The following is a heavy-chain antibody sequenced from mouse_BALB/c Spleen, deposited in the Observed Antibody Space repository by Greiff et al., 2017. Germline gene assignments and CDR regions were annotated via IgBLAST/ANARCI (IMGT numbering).Heavy chain of an antibody. J-gene: IGHJ1*01. Sequence: EVKVEESGGGLVQPGGSLRLSCATSGFTFTDYYMSWVRQPPGKALEWLGFIRNKANGYTTEYSASVKGRFTISRDNSQSILYLQMNTLRAEDSATYYCAREGGTTATFYWYFDVWGAGTTVTVSS. CDR1: GFTFTDYY. V-gene: IGHV7-3*02. CDR3: AREGGTTATFYWYFDV. CDR2: IRNKANGYTT. D-gene: IGHD1-2*01.